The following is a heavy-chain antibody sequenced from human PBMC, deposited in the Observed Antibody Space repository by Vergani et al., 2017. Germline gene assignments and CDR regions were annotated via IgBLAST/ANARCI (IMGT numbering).Heavy chain of an antibody. CDR1: GYTFTGYY. CDR3: ASGDFWSGYPRYYYYYMDV. V-gene: IGHV1-2*01. Sequence: QVQLVQSGAEVKKPGASVKVSCKASGYTFTGYYMHWVRQAPGQGLEWMGWINPNSGGTNYAQKFQGRVTSTADESTSTAYMELSSLRSEDTAVYYCASGDFWSGYPRYYYYYMDVWGKGTTVTVSS. D-gene: IGHD3-3*01. CDR2: INPNSGGT. J-gene: IGHJ6*03.